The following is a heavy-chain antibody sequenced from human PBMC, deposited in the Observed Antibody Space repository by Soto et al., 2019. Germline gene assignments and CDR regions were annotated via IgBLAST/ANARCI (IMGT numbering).Heavy chain of an antibody. CDR1: GFTFSDEN. J-gene: IGHJ6*02. Sequence: GGSLRLSCSASGFTFSDENMSWVRQVPGKGLEWVSGISGGGSYIFYADSVQGRFSISRDNPKNSLFLEMNSLRVEDTAVYYCARDSDCHSTSCFFPPHVWGQGTKVTVSS. CDR2: ISGGGSYI. CDR3: ARDSDCHSTSCFFPPHV. D-gene: IGHD2-2*01. V-gene: IGHV3-21*06.